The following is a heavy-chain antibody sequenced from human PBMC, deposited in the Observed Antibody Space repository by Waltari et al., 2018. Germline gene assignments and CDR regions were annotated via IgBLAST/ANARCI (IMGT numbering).Heavy chain of an antibody. Sequence: EVQLLESGGGLVQPGGSLRLSCAASGFTFSSSAMRWVRQAPGKGLEWVPVISGSGGSTYYADSVKGRFTISRDNSKNTLYRQMNSRRAEDTAVYYCAKSRVGVRGVMGRGRHDYYYGMDVWGQGTTVTVSS. CDR2: ISGSGGST. CDR3: AKSRVGVRGVMGRGRHDYYYGMDV. V-gene: IGHV3-23*01. CDR1: GFTFSSSA. J-gene: IGHJ6*02. D-gene: IGHD3-10*01.